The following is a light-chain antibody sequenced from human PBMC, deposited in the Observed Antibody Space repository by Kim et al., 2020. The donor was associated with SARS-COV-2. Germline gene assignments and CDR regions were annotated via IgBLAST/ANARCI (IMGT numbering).Light chain of an antibody. V-gene: IGKV3-11*01. CDR2: EAS. J-gene: IGKJ5*01. CDR3: QQRGS. Sequence: TLVWAPGESSTLSCRASQGVSNYLAWYQQKPGPAPSLLSYEASKRAAGIPARFSGSGSGTDFTLTISRLEPGDSAVYFCQQRGSFGQGTRLEIK. CDR1: QGVSNY.